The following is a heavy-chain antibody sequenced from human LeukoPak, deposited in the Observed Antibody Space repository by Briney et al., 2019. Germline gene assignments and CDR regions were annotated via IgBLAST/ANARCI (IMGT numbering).Heavy chain of an antibody. CDR2: IRSKANSYAT. D-gene: IGHD5-24*01. CDR1: GFTFSGSA. V-gene: IGHV3-73*01. J-gene: IGHJ4*02. CDR3: TRTRDGYNAWIFDY. Sequence: HGGSLRLSCAASGFTFSGSAMHWVRQASGKGLEWVGRIRSKANSYATAYAASVKGRFSISRDDSKNTAYLQMNSLKTEDTAVYYCTRTRDGYNAWIFDYWGQGTLVTVSS.